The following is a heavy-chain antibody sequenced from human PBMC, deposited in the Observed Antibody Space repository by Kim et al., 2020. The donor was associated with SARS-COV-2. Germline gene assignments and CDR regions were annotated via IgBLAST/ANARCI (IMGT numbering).Heavy chain of an antibody. J-gene: IGHJ4*02. Sequence: SETLSLTCTVSGGSISSSSYYWGWIRQPPGKGLEWIGSINYRGSTYYKPSLKSRVTISVDTSKNQFSLKLSSVTAADTAVYLCARLDYYGSGCFFFDYWGQGSLVSVSS. CDR1: GGSISSSSYY. CDR3: ARLDYYGSGCFFFDY. V-gene: IGHV4-39*01. CDR2: INYRGST. D-gene: IGHD3-10*01.